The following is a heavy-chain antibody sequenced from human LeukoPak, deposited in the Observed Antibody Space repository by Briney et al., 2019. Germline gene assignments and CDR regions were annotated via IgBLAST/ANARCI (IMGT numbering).Heavy chain of an antibody. V-gene: IGHV3-23*01. J-gene: IGHJ3*02. CDR1: GFRFSSYA. CDR3: AKGELELYGTLAFDI. Sequence: GGSLRLSCAASGFRFSSYAMSWVRQAPGKGLEWVSAISGSGVSTYYADSVKGRFTISRDNSKNTLYLQMNSLRAEDTAVYYCAKGELELYGTLAFDIWGQGTMVTVSS. CDR2: ISGSGVST. D-gene: IGHD1-7*01.